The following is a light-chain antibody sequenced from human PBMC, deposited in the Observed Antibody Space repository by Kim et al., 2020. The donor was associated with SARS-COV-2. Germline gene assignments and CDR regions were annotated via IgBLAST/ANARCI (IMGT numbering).Light chain of an antibody. CDR1: SLRSYY. V-gene: IGLV3-19*01. CDR2: GKN. Sequence: SSELTQDPAVSVALGQTVRITCQGDSLRSYYTTWYQQKPGQAPIVVVYGKNNRTSGIPDRFSGSSSGNTASLTITGTQAGDEADYYCNSRDNNDNVLFGG. J-gene: IGLJ2*01. CDR3: NSRDNNDNVL.